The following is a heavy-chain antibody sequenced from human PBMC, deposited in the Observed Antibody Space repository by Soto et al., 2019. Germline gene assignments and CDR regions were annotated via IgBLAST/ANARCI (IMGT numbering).Heavy chain of an antibody. J-gene: IGHJ6*02. CDR3: ARDEKYYGMDV. CDR1: GGSISSHY. Sequence: PSETLSLTCTVSGGSISSHYWSWIRQPPGKGLEWIGYIYYSGSTNYNPSLKSRVTISVDTSKNQFSLKLSSVTAADTAVYYCARDEKYYGMDVWGQGTTVPVYS. V-gene: IGHV4-59*11. CDR2: IYYSGST.